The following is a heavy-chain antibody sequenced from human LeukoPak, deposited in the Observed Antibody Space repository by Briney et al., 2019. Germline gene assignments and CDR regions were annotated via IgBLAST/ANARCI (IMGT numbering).Heavy chain of an antibody. CDR3: ARAFNSIQPLDY. V-gene: IGHV1-46*01. J-gene: IGHJ4*02. Sequence: ASVKVSCKASGYTFTSYYMHRVRQAPGQGLEWMGIINPSGGSTSYAQKFQGRVTMTSDMSTNTVYMELRSLRSEDTAMYYCARAFNSIQPLDYWGQGTLVTVSS. CDR1: GYTFTSYY. D-gene: IGHD4-11*01. CDR2: INPSGGST.